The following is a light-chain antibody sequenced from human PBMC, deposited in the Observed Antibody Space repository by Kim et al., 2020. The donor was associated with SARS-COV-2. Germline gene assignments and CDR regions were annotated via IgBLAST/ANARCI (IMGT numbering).Light chain of an antibody. V-gene: IGKV1-39*01. CDR2: AAS. CDR1: QSISSY. Sequence: DIQMTQSPSSLSASLGDRVTITCRTSQSISSYLNWYQQKSGKAPKLLIYAASSLQSGVPSRFSGSGSGTDFNLTISSLQREDFATYYWQQSYTSDTCGQGTKLEI. CDR3: QQSYTSDT. J-gene: IGKJ2*01.